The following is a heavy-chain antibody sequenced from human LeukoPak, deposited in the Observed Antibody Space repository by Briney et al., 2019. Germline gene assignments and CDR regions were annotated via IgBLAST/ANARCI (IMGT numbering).Heavy chain of an antibody. Sequence: PGWSLRLSCEASGFTFSSHWMHWVRQVPGKGLVWVARIRGDENEIDYADSVKGRFTISRDNAKNTLYLQMNSLRVEDTAVYFCARGHVPGSTRHWDFWGQGTMVTVSS. J-gene: IGHJ3*01. D-gene: IGHD3-10*01. V-gene: IGHV3-74*01. CDR3: ARGHVPGSTRHWDF. CDR1: GFTFSSHW. CDR2: IRGDENEI.